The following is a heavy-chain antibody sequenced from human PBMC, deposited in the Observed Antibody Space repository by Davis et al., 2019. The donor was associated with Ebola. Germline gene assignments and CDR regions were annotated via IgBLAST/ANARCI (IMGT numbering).Heavy chain of an antibody. Sequence: ASVKVSCKASGYTFTSYYMHWVRQAPGQGLEWMGIINPSGGSTSYAQKFQGRVTMTRDTSTSTVYMELRSLRSDDTAVYYCARDRGSYPFDYWGQGTLVTVSS. V-gene: IGHV1-46*01. D-gene: IGHD1-26*01. CDR3: ARDRGSYPFDY. CDR2: INPSGGST. J-gene: IGHJ4*02. CDR1: GYTFTSYY.